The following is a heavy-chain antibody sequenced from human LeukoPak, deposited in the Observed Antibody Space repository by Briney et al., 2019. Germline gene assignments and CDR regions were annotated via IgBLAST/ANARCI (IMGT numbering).Heavy chain of an antibody. V-gene: IGHV1-46*01. CDR3: ARAFIPPVPWHAFDI. CDR2: INTSGGST. CDR1: GYTFTSYY. J-gene: IGHJ3*02. Sequence: ASVKVSCKASGYTFTSYYMHWVRQAPGQGLEWMGIINTSGGSTSYAQKFQGRVTMTRDTSTSTVYMELSSLRSEDTAVYYCARAFIPPVPWHAFDIWGQGTMVTVSS.